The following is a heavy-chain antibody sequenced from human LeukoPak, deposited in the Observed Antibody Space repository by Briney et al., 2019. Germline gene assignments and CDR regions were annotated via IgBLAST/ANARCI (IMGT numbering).Heavy chain of an antibody. CDR2: ISYDGSNK. Sequence: GGSLRLSCAASGFTFSSYGMHWVRQAPGKGLEWVAVISYDGSNKYYADSVKGRFTISRDNSKNTLYLQMNSLRAEDTAGYYCATKTSGYFDAFDIWGQGTMVTVSS. D-gene: IGHD3-3*01. J-gene: IGHJ3*02. CDR1: GFTFSSYG. V-gene: IGHV3-30*03. CDR3: ATKTSGYFDAFDI.